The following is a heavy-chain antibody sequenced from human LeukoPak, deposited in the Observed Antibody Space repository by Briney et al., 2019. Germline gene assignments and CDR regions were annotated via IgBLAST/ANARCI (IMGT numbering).Heavy chain of an antibody. V-gene: IGHV3-11*04. CDR3: ARDKWVAFDI. CDR1: GFTFTDYY. D-gene: IGHD1-26*01. Sequence: GGSLRLSCAASGFTFTDYYMTWIRQAPGKGLEWVSYISSSGSTIYYADSVKGRFTISRDNAKNSLYLQMNRLRAEDTAVYYCARDKWVAFDIWGQGTMVTVSS. J-gene: IGHJ3*02. CDR2: ISSSGSTI.